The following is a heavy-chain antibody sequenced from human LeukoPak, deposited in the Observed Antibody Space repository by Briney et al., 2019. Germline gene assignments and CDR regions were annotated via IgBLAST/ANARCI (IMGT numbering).Heavy chain of an antibody. CDR1: GFTFINYW. CDR2: IKQDGSEK. J-gene: IGHJ4*02. V-gene: IGHV3-7*01. CDR3: TRENWYIDY. Sequence: GGSLRLSCAASGFTFINYWMSWVRQAPGKGLEWVANIKQDGSEKYYVDSVKDRYTISRDNAKNSLYLQMNSVRAEDAAVYYCTRENWYIDYWGQGNLVTVSS.